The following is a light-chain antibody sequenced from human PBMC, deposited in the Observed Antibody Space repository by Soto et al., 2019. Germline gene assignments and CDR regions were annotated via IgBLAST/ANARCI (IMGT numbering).Light chain of an antibody. J-gene: IGKJ5*01. CDR3: YQYNSWSIT. V-gene: IGKV3-15*01. CDR2: DAS. CDR1: QSVSTN. Sequence: EIVMTQSPATLSVSPGERATLSCKASQSVSTNLAWYQQKHGQAPRLLIYDASTRATGLPARFSDSGSGTDFTLTISSLPSEDFGVYYCYQYNSWSITFGQGTRLEI.